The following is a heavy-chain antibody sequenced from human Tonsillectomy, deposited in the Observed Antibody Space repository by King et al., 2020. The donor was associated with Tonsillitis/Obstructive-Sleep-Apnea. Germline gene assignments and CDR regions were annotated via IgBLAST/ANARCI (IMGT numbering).Heavy chain of an antibody. V-gene: IGHV6-1*01. J-gene: IGHJ4*02. Sequence: VQLQQSGPGLVKPSQTPSPTCVFSGGSVSSNKAALDLIRQSPSRGLLWLGRTYHRCKWYNDFGVSLKGGSIINPDTSKNQFSLQLNSVTPEDTAVYYCTRGSIRGWYENWGQGTLVTVSS. CDR3: TRGSIRGWYEN. CDR2: TYHRCKWYN. D-gene: IGHD6-19*01. CDR1: GGSVSSNKAA.